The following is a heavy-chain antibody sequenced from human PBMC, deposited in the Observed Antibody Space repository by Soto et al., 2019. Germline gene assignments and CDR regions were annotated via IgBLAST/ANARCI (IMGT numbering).Heavy chain of an antibody. Sequence: QVQLVQSGAEVKKPGSSVKVPCKASGGTFSSYAISWVRQAPGQGLEWMGGIIPIFGTANDAQKFQGRVTITADESTSTAYMELSSLRSEDTAVYYCARDHDGSSGSYYDYWGQGTLVTVSS. CDR1: GGTFSSYA. J-gene: IGHJ4*02. CDR3: ARDHDGSSGSYYDY. D-gene: IGHD3-22*01. V-gene: IGHV1-69*01. CDR2: IIPIFGTA.